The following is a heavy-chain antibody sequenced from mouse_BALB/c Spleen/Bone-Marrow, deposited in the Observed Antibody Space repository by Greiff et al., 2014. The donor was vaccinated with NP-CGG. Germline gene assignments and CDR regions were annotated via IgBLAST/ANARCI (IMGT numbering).Heavy chain of an antibody. CDR2: INSNGGTT. J-gene: IGHJ3*01. D-gene: IGHD2-13*01. CDR3: ARGLYYVAYGPGFAY. Sequence: EVKLVESGGGLVQPGGSLKLSCAASGFTFSNYGMSWVRQTPDKRLDLVATINSNGGTTYYPDSVKGLFTISRDNAKNTLYLQMSSLKSEDTAMYFCARGLYYVAYGPGFAYWGQGTLVTVSA. CDR1: GFTFSNYG. V-gene: IGHV5-6-3*01.